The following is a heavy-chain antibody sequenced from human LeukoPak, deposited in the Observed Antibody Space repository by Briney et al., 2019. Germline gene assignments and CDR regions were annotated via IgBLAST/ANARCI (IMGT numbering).Heavy chain of an antibody. V-gene: IGHV3-30-3*01. Sequence: GRSLRLSCAASGFTFSSYAMHWVRQAPGKGLEWVAVISYDGSNKYYADSVKGRFTISRDNSKNTLYLQMNSLRAEDTAVYYCARGVVGATTGWYFDLWGRGTLVTVSS. CDR3: ARGVVGATTGWYFDL. D-gene: IGHD1-26*01. CDR1: GFTFSSYA. J-gene: IGHJ2*01. CDR2: ISYDGSNK.